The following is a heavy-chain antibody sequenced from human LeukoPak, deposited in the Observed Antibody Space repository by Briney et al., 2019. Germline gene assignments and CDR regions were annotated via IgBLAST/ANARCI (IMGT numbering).Heavy chain of an antibody. V-gene: IGHV3-21*01. CDR3: ARSTGSPDAFDI. J-gene: IGHJ3*02. CDR1: GFTFSIYS. CDR2: ISSTRSYI. D-gene: IGHD1-26*01. Sequence: PGGSLRPSCAASGFTFSIYSMNWVRQAPGKGLEWVSYISSTRSYIYYADSVKGRFTISRDNAKNSLYLQMNSLRAGDTAVYYCARSTGSPDAFDIWGQGTMVTVSS.